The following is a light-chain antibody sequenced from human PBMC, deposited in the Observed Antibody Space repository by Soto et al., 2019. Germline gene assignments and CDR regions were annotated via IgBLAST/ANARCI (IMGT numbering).Light chain of an antibody. CDR3: QQYAGSPT. CDR2: GAS. V-gene: IGKV3-20*01. CDR1: QSVASTY. Sequence: EIVLTQSPGTLSLSPGERATLSCWASQSVASTYLGWYQQKPGQAPRLLIYGASSRATGIPDRFSGSGSGTDFTLTISRLEPEDFALYYCQQYAGSPTFGQGNDWRL. J-gene: IGKJ5*01.